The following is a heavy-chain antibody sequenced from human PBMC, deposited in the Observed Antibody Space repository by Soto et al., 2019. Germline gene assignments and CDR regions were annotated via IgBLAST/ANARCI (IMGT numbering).Heavy chain of an antibody. J-gene: IGHJ4*02. Sequence: EVQLVESGGGLVQPGGSLRLSCAASGFTFSSYSMNWVRQAPGKGLEWVSYISSSSSTIYYADSVKGRFTISRDNAKNSLYLQMNSLRAEDAAVYYCARDHYGSGSYYEYYVDYWGQGTLVTVSS. D-gene: IGHD3-10*01. CDR2: ISSSSSTI. CDR1: GFTFSSYS. CDR3: ARDHYGSGSYYEYYVDY. V-gene: IGHV3-48*01.